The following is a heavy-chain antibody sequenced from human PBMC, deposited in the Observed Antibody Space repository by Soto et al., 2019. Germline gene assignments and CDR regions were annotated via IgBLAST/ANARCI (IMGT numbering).Heavy chain of an antibody. CDR2: IHHSGST. CDR3: ARAPRGYGMDV. Sequence: PSETLSLTCTVSGDSVSSNSWLSWVRQPPGKGLEWIGEIHHSGSTNYNSSLTSRVSISIDKSKNQFSLNLYSVTAADAAVFYCARAPRGYGMDVWGQGTTVTVSS. J-gene: IGHJ6*02. CDR1: GDSVSSNSW. V-gene: IGHV4-4*02.